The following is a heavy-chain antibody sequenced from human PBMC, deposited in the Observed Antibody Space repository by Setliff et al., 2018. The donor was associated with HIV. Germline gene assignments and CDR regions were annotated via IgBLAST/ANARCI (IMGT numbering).Heavy chain of an antibody. V-gene: IGHV4-4*07. D-gene: IGHD3-22*01. CDR3: ARGLSFYDPGGFDY. Sequence: SETLSLTCTVSGGSISSYYWSWIRQPAGKGLEWIGRFYTSGSTNYNPSLKSRVTISVDTSKNQFSLKLSSVTAADTAVYYCARGLSFYDPGGFDYWGQGTLVTVSS. J-gene: IGHJ4*02. CDR2: FYTSGST. CDR1: GGSISSYY.